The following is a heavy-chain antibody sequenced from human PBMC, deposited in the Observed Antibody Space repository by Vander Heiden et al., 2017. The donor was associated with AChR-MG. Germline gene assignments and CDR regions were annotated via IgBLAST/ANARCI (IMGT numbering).Heavy chain of an antibody. CDR3: TKEATIAAANSRHTN. D-gene: IGHD6-13*01. CDR2: ISGSGSST. CDR1: GFILDNYA. J-gene: IGHJ3*01. Sequence: EVELLESGGGLVQPGRSLRLSCSASGFILDNYALNWVRRAPGKGLEWVSVISGSGSSTFYADSVKGRFTMSRDNSKNTLYLQMESLRPEDTAVYYCTKEATIAAANSRHTNWGQGTLVTVSS. V-gene: IGHV3-23*01.